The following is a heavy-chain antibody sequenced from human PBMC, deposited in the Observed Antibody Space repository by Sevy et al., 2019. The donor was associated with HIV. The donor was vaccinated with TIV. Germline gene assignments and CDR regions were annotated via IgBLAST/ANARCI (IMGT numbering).Heavy chain of an antibody. V-gene: IGHV3-7*01. CDR2: IKADGSDK. J-gene: IGHJ4*02. CDR1: GFTFSANW. CDR3: ADGTFGIFES. D-gene: IGHD3-16*01. Sequence: GGSLRLSCAASGFTFSANWMNWVRQAPGKGLEWVANIKADGSDKHYVDSVEGRFTISRDNAKNLLFLQMNSLRVEDTAVYYCADGTFGIFESWGQGTLVTVSS.